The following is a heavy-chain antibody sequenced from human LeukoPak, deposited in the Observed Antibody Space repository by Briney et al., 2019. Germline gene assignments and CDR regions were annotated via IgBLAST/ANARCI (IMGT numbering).Heavy chain of an antibody. CDR2: INPNSGGT. V-gene: IGHV1-2*02. D-gene: IGHD2-21*01. J-gene: IGHJ5*02. CDR3: ARADRLHGGPYLIGP. CDR1: GYTFTDHY. Sequence: ASVKVSCKTSGYTFTDHYLHWVRQAPGQGLEWMGWINPNSGGTSSAQKFQGRVTMTRDTSITTVYMEVSWLTSDDTAIYYCARADRLHGGPYLIGPWGQGTLVTVSS.